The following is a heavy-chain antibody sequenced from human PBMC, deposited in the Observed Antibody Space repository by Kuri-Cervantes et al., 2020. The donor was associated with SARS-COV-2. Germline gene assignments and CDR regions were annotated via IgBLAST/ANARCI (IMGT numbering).Heavy chain of an antibody. CDR3: TTVNPAVVPAAMGNYYYYGMDV. CDR2: INPNSGGT. D-gene: IGHD2-2*01. J-gene: IGHJ6*02. V-gene: IGHV1-2*04. CDR1: GYTFTSYD. Sequence: ASVKVSCKASGYTFTSYDINWVRQATGQGLEWMGWINPNSGGTNYAQKFQGWVTTTRDTPISTAYMELSRLRSDDTAEYYCTTVNPAVVPAAMGNYYYYGMDVWGQGTTVTVSS.